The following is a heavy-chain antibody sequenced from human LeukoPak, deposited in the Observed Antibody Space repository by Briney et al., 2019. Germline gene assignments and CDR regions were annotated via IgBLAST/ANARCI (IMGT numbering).Heavy chain of an antibody. CDR3: ARVGSSGWTPYYYYYMDV. CDR1: GYTFTSYG. V-gene: IGHV1-69*13. J-gene: IGHJ6*03. D-gene: IGHD6-19*01. Sequence: SVKVSCKASGYTFTSYGISWVRQAPGQGLEWMGGIIPIFGTANYAQKFQGRVTITADESTSTAYMELSSLRSEDTAVYYCARVGSSGWTPYYYYYMDVWGKGTTVTVSS. CDR2: IIPIFGTA.